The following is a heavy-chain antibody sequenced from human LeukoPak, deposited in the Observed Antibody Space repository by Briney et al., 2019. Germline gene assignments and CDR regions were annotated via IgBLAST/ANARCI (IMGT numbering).Heavy chain of an antibody. D-gene: IGHD2-15*01. CDR2: ITNRSSTI. Sequence: GGSLRLSCAASGFSLSDYYMSWIRQAPGKGLEWISYITNRSSTIFYTDSVKGRFTISRDNARNSLYLQMNSLRAEDTAVYYCAKGYLRNYFDYWGQGTLVTVSS. CDR1: GFSLSDYY. CDR3: AKGYLRNYFDY. J-gene: IGHJ4*02. V-gene: IGHV3-11*01.